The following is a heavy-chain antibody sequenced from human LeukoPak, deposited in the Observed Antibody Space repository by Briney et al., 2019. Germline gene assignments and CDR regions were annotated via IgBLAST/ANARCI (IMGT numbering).Heavy chain of an antibody. V-gene: IGHV4-34*11. CDR1: GGSFSGYY. CDR2: IYYSGST. Sequence: SETLSLTCAVYGGSFSGYYWGWIRQPPGKGLEWIGSIYYSGSTYYNPSLKSRVTISVDTSKNQFSLKLSSVTAADTAVYYCARDHYYDSSGYDDAFDIWGQGTMVTVSS. CDR3: ARDHYYDSSGYDDAFDI. D-gene: IGHD3-22*01. J-gene: IGHJ3*02.